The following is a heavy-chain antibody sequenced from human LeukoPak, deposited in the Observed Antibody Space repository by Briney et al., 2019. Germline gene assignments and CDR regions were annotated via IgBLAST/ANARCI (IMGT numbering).Heavy chain of an antibody. J-gene: IGHJ4*02. V-gene: IGHV3-23*01. Sequence: PGGSLRLSCAASGFTFSSYAMSWVRQAPGKGLEWVSAISGSGGSTYYADPVKGRFIISRDNSKNTLYLQMNSLRAEDTAVYYCAKDSPRGYSYGLNWGQGTLVTVSS. CDR2: ISGSGGST. CDR1: GFTFSSYA. CDR3: AKDSPRGYSYGLN. D-gene: IGHD5-18*01.